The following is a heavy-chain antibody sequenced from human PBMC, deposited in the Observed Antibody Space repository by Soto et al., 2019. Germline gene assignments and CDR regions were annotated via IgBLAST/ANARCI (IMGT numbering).Heavy chain of an antibody. V-gene: IGHV3-30*18. CDR3: AKGSGYSYGYPHYYYGMDV. J-gene: IGHJ6*02. CDR1: GFTFSSYG. Sequence: GGSLRLSCAASGFTFSSYGMHWVRQAPGKGLEWVAVISYDGSNKYYADSVKGRFTISRDNSKNTLYLQMNSLRAEDTAVYYCAKGSGYSYGYPHYYYGMDVWGQGTTVTVSS. D-gene: IGHD5-18*01. CDR2: ISYDGSNK.